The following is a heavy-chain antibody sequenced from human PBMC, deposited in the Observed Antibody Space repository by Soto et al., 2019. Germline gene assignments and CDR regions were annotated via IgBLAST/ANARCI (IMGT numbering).Heavy chain of an antibody. CDR2: IYPGDSDT. D-gene: IGHD6-19*01. CDR1: GYSFTSYW. V-gene: IGHV5-51*07. J-gene: IGHJ6*02. CDR3: ARHASTQWLVRGMDV. Sequence: GESLKISCKGSGYSFTSYWIGWVHQMPGKGLEWMGIIYPGDSDTRYSPSFQGQVTISADKSISTAYLQWSSLKASDTAMYYCARHASTQWLVRGMDVWGQGTKVTVSS.